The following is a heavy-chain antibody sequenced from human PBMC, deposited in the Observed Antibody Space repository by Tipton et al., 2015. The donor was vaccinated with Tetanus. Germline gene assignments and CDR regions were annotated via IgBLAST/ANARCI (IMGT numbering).Heavy chain of an antibody. V-gene: IGHV4-59*01. Sequence: TLSLTCTVSGGSISSYYWSWIRQPPGKGLEWIGYIYYSGSTNYNPSLKSRVTISVDTSKNQFSLNLSSVTAADTAVYYCARMQRYGMDVWGQGTTVTVSS. CDR1: GGSISSYY. D-gene: IGHD6-25*01. CDR3: ARMQRYGMDV. J-gene: IGHJ6*02. CDR2: IYYSGST.